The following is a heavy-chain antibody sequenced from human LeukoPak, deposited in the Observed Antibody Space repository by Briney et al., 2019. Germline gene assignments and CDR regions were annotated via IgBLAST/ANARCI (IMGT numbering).Heavy chain of an antibody. D-gene: IGHD3-9*01. V-gene: IGHV3-15*01. J-gene: IGHJ4*02. CDR2: IKSKTDGGTT. CDR3: TTDPLPYYDILSNFDY. CDR1: GFTFSNAW. Sequence: GGSLRLSCAASGFTFSNAWMSWVRQAPGKGLEWVGRIKSKTDGGTTDYAAPVKGRFTISRDDTKNTLYLQMNSPKTEDTAVYYCTTDPLPYYDILSNFDYWGQGTLVTVSS.